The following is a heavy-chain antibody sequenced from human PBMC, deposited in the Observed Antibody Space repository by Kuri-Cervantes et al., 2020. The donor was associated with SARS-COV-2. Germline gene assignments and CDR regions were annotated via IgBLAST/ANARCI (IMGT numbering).Heavy chain of an antibody. CDR1: GGSFSGYY. V-gene: IGHV4-34*01. CDR3: ASIAAAALGAFDI. J-gene: IGHJ3*02. Sequence: SETLSLTCAVYGGSFSGYYWSWIRQPPGKGLEWIGEINHSGSTNYNPSLKSRVTISVDTSKNQFSLKLSSVTAADTAVYYCASIAAAALGAFDIWGQGTMVTV. CDR2: INHSGST. D-gene: IGHD6-13*01.